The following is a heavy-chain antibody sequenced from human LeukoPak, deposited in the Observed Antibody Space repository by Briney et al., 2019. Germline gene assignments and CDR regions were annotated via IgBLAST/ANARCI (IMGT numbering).Heavy chain of an antibody. V-gene: IGHV4-34*01. CDR3: ARVTEYYDFWSDSQNWFDP. Sequence: SETLSLTCAVYGGSFSGYYWSWIRQPPGKGLEWIGEINHSGSTNYNPSLKSRVTISVDTSKNQFSLKLSSVTAADTAVYYCARVTEYYDFWSDSQNWFDPWGQGTLVTVSS. D-gene: IGHD3-3*01. CDR2: INHSGST. J-gene: IGHJ5*02. CDR1: GGSFSGYY.